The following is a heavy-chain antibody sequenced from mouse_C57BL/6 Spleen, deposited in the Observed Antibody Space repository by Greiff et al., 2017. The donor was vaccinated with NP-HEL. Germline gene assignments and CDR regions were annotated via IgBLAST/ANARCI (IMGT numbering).Heavy chain of an antibody. J-gene: IGHJ4*01. CDR2: ISDGGSYT. CDR3: AREPSYDYYAMDY. V-gene: IGHV5-4*01. Sequence: DVKLVESGGGLVKPGGSLKLSCAASGFTFSSYAMSWVRQTPEKRLEWVATISDGGSYTYYPDNVKGRFTISRDNAKNNLYLQMSHLKSEDTAMYYCAREPSYDYYAMDYWGQGTSVTVSS. D-gene: IGHD2-10*01. CDR1: GFTFSSYA.